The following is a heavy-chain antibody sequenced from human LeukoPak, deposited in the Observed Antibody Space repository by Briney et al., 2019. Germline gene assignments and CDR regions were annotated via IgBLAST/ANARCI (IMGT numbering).Heavy chain of an antibody. D-gene: IGHD1-1*01. Sequence: GASVKVSCKASGGTFSSYAISWVRQAPGQGLEWMGGIIPIFGTANYAQKFQGRVTITADESTSTAYMELSSLRSEDTAVYYCARGTDLRGTLQDFTIDYWGQGTLVTVSS. CDR3: ARGTDLRGTLQDFTIDY. CDR1: GGTFSSYA. CDR2: IIPIFGTA. J-gene: IGHJ4*02. V-gene: IGHV1-69*01.